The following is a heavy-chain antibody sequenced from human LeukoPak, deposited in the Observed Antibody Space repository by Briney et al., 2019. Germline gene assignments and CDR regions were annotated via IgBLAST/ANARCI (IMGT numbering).Heavy chain of an antibody. J-gene: IGHJ4*02. CDR2: IYPHTGEI. CDR1: GYTFTAYY. Sequence: ASVKVSCKASGYTFTAYYLHWFRQAPGQGLEWMGWIYPHTGEIHYVQNFQGRVTLTRDTSISTAYMDLSRLTSGDTAVYFCARDFKRRQLLYFDYWGQGALVTVSS. D-gene: IGHD6-19*01. CDR3: ARDFKRRQLLYFDY. V-gene: IGHV1-2*02.